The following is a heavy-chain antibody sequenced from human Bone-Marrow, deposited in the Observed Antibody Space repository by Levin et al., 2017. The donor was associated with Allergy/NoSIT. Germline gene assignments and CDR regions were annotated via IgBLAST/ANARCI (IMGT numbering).Heavy chain of an antibody. J-gene: IGHJ6*02. D-gene: IGHD3/OR15-3a*01. V-gene: IGHV4-39*02. CDR3: ARDWTHHVLSASGMDV. CDR2: ISSSGDL. Sequence: SETLSLTCSVSGGSISSNTHNWGWIRQPPGKGLEWIGSISSSGDLYYNPSLKSRLTISADSSENHFSLELRSVTAADTAVYYCARDWTHHVLSASGMDVWGQGTTVIVSS. CDR1: GGSISSNTHN.